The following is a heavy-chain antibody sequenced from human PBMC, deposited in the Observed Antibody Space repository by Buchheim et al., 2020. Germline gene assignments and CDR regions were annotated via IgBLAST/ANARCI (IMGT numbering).Heavy chain of an antibody. CDR1: GYSFTGAY. V-gene: IGHV5-51*01. CDR3: ARRVRDSSGYNFDF. J-gene: IGHJ4*02. D-gene: IGHD5-18*01. CDR2: IYPGDSYT. Sequence: EVQLVQSGAEVKRPGESLKISCQGSGYSFTGAYIAWVRQMPGKGLEWMGNIYPGDSYTAYNPSFQGQATMSVDKSIRTAYLQWYSLKASDSAVYYCARRVRDSSGYNFDFWGQGTL.